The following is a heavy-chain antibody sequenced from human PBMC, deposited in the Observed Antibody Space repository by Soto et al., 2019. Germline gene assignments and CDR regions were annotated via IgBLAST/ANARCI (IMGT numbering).Heavy chain of an antibody. D-gene: IGHD6-6*01. J-gene: IGHJ3*02. V-gene: IGHV1-69*06. CDR3: AREGKQLVRYAFDI. Sequence: ASVKVSCKASGGTFSIYAISWVRQAPGQGLEWMGGIIPIFGTANYAQKFQGRVTITADKSTSTAYMELSSLRSEDTAVYYCAREGKQLVRYAFDIWGQGTMVTVSS. CDR2: IIPIFGTA. CDR1: GGTFSIYA.